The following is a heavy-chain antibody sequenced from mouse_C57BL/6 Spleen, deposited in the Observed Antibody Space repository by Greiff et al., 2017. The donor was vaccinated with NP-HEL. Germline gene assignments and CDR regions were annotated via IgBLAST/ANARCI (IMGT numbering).Heavy chain of an antibody. D-gene: IGHD3-1*01. CDR3: ARHRGTSLRGAMDY. CDR1: GFSLTSYG. Sequence: QVQLKESGPGLVAPSQSLSITCTVSGFSLTSYGVHWVRQPPGKGLEWLVVIWSDGSTTYNSALKSRLSISKDNSKSQVFLKMNSLQTDDTAMYYCARHRGTSLRGAMDYWGQGTSVTGSS. J-gene: IGHJ4*01. V-gene: IGHV2-6-1*01. CDR2: IWSDGST.